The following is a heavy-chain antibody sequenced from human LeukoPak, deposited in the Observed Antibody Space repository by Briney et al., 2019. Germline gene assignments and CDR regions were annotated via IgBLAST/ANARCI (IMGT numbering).Heavy chain of an antibody. J-gene: IGHJ6*03. CDR2: IYYSGST. Sequence: SETLSLTCTVSGGSISSGDYYWSWIRQPPGKGLEWIGYIYYSGSTYYNPSLKSRVTISVDTSKSQFSLKLSSVTAADTAMYYCAKMHYYSYYMDVWGKGTTVTVSS. V-gene: IGHV4-30-4*08. CDR1: GGSISSGDYY. CDR3: AKMHYYSYYMDV.